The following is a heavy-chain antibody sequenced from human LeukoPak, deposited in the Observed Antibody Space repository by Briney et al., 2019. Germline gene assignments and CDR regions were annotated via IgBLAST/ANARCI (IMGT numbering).Heavy chain of an antibody. V-gene: IGHV1-18*01. Sequence: ASVKVSCKASGYTFANYGISWVRQAPGQGLEWMGWISAYSGNTYYAQKLQGRVTMTTDTSTNTAYMELRSLRSEDTAVYYCARGGTIQLVLDYFDYWGQGTLVTVSS. CDR1: GYTFANYG. D-gene: IGHD6-6*01. J-gene: IGHJ4*02. CDR3: ARGGTIQLVLDYFDY. CDR2: ISAYSGNT.